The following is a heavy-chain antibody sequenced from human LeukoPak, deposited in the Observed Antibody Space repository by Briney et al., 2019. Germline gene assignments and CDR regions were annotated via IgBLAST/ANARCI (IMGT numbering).Heavy chain of an antibody. CDR3: ARSGYDYYYYYGMDV. J-gene: IGHJ6*02. D-gene: IGHD5-18*01. V-gene: IGHV3-21*01. CDR1: GFTFSSYS. Sequence: GGSLRLSCAASGFTFSSYSMNWVRQAPGKGLEWVSSISSSSSYIYYADSVKGRFTISRDNAKNSLYLQMSSLRAEDTAVYYCARSGYDYYYYYGMDVWGQGTTVTVSS. CDR2: ISSSSSYI.